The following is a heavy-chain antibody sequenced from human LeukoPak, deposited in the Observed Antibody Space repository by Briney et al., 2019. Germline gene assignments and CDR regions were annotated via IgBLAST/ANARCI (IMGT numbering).Heavy chain of an antibody. CDR2: INPDSGGT. J-gene: IGHJ5*02. CDR1: GYTFTDYY. CDR3: ARDPYCSSTSCYVTPNWFDP. V-gene: IGHV1-2*02. D-gene: IGHD2-2*01. Sequence: GASVKVSCKASGYTFTDYYIHWVRQAPGQGLEWMGWINPDSGGTYYPQKFQGRVTMTRDTSISTAYRELSRLRSDDTAVYYCARDPYCSSTSCYVTPNWFDPWGQGTLVTFSS.